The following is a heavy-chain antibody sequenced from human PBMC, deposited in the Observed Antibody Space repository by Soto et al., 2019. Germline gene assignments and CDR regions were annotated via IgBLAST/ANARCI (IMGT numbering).Heavy chain of an antibody. V-gene: IGHV5-10-1*01. J-gene: IGHJ6*02. CDR1: GYSFTSYC. D-gene: IGHD3-3*01. CDR2: IDPSDSYT. CDR3: AFRALEDYYYGMDV. Sequence: PGASLKISCKGSGYSFTSYCISWVRQMPGKGLEWMGRIDPSDSYTNYSPSFQGHVTISADKSISTAYLQWSSLKASDTAMYYCAFRALEDYYYGMDVWGQGTTVTVSS.